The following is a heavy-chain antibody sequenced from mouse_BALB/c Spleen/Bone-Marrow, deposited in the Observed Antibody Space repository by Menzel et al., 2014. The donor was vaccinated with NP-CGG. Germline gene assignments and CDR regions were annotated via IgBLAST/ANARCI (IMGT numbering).Heavy chain of an antibody. V-gene: IGHV1-4*01. CDR2: INPSSNYT. Sequence: VKVVESGAELARPGASGKMSCKASGYTFTSYTMHWVKQRPGQGLEWIGFINPSSNYTNYNQKFKDKATLTADRSSSTAYMQLSSLTSEDSAVYYCARVLRWSLDYWGQGTTLTVSS. J-gene: IGHJ2*01. CDR1: GYTFTSYT. CDR3: ARVLRWSLDY. D-gene: IGHD6-2*01.